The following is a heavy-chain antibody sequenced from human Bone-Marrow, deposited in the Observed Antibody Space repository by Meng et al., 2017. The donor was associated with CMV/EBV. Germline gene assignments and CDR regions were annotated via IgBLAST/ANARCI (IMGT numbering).Heavy chain of an antibody. D-gene: IGHD1-26*01. Sequence: GESLKISCAASGFTFSSYSMNWVRQAPGKGLEWVSSISSSSSYIYYADSVKGRFTISRDNAKNSLYLQMNSLRAEDTAVYYCARGRESYWAYWGQGTLVTVSS. J-gene: IGHJ4*02. V-gene: IGHV3-21*01. CDR2: ISSSSSYI. CDR3: ARGRESYWAY. CDR1: GFTFSSYS.